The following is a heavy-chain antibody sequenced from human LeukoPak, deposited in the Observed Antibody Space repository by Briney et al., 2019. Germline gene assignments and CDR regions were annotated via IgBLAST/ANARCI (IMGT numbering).Heavy chain of an antibody. CDR2: VTGSGRST. J-gene: IGHJ4*02. CDR3: AKESSS. D-gene: IGHD6-13*01. Sequence: GGSLRLSCAASSNYAMHWVRQAPGKGLEWVSSVTGSGRSTYYADSVKGRFTLSRDNSKNTLYLQMNSLRAEDTAVYYCAKESSSWGQGTLVTVSS. V-gene: IGHV3-23*01. CDR1: SNYA.